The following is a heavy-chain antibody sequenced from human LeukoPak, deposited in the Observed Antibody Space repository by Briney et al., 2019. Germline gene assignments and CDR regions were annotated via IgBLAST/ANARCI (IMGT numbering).Heavy chain of an antibody. CDR1: GFTFSNWA. CDR3: ARHHSGSGTYRALDS. J-gene: IGHJ4*02. V-gene: IGHV3-23*01. Sequence: GGSLRLSCVASGFTFSNWAMIWVRQAPGKGLEGVSDINNGGDRTTYADSVKGRFTISRDNSKHTLYLKMHSLRADHTALYYCARHHSGSGTYRALDSWGQGSLVTVSS. CDR2: INNGGDRT. D-gene: IGHD3-10*01.